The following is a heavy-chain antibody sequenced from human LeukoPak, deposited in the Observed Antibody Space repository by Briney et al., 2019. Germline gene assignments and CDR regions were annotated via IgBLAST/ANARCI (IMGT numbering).Heavy chain of an antibody. D-gene: IGHD6-19*01. Sequence: SETLSLTCAVSGGSISDYYWSWIRQPAGKGLEWIGRIYTNWTTYYSPSLKSRVTMSVDTSKNQFSLKLSSVTAADTAVYYCAREQWLAFDYWGQGTLVTVSS. J-gene: IGHJ4*02. CDR1: GGSISDYY. CDR3: AREQWLAFDY. CDR2: IYTNWTT. V-gene: IGHV4-4*07.